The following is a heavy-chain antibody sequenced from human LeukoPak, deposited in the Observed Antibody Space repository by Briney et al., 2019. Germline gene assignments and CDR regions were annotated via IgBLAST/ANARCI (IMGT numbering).Heavy chain of an antibody. CDR3: ARMGRFNWNDEDH. J-gene: IGHJ4*02. CDR1: GASISSRGYY. Sequence: SETLSLTCTVSGASISSRGYYWNWIRQHPGKGLEWIGYIYYSGSNQYNPSLKSRLTISVDTSKNQFSLRLFSVTAADTAVYYCARMGRFNWNDEDHWGQGTLAAVSS. CDR2: IYYSGSN. V-gene: IGHV4-31*03. D-gene: IGHD1-20*01.